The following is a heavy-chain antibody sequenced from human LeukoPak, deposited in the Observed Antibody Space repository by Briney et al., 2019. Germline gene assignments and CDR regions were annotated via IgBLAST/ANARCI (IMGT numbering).Heavy chain of an antibody. J-gene: IGHJ4*02. D-gene: IGHD2-8*01. CDR3: ARDLVLGVFDY. CDR2: INHSGST. CDR1: GGSFSGYY. Sequence: PSETLSLTCAVYGGSFSGYYWSWIRQPPGKGLEWIGEINHSGSTYYNPSLKSRVTISVDTSKNQFSLKLSSVTAADTAVYYCARDLVLGVFDYWGQGTLVTVSS. V-gene: IGHV4-34*01.